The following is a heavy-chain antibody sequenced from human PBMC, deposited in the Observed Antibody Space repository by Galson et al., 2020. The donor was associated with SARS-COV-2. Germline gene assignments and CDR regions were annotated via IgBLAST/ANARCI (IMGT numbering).Heavy chain of an antibody. D-gene: IGHD1-26*01. Sequence: SQTLSLTCSVSGGSIDIGGWYWTWLRQRPGQGLEWIGYVYYSGNTYYNPSHRSRLTISVDTSKNLFSLNLSSVTAADTAVYYCARDVGGYYYGLDGWGPGTTVSVSS. V-gene: IGHV4-31*03. CDR3: ARDVGGYYYGLDG. J-gene: IGHJ6*02. CDR1: GGSIDIGGWY. CDR2: VYYSGNT.